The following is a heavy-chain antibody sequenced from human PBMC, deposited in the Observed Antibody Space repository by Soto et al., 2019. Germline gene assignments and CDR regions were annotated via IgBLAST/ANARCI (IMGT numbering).Heavy chain of an antibody. CDR3: AKVWAIVAAGTRVYVYNAMDV. V-gene: IGHV1-2*02. CDR2: INPNSGDT. J-gene: IGHJ6*02. CDR1: GYTFTGYY. Sequence: ASVKVSCKASGYTFTGYYVHWVRQAPGQGLEWMGWINPNSGDTYLAQRFQGRVTMNRDTSIGTAYMELRGLTSDDTAEYYCAKVWAIVAAGTRVYVYNAMDVWGQGTTVTVSS. D-gene: IGHD1-26*01.